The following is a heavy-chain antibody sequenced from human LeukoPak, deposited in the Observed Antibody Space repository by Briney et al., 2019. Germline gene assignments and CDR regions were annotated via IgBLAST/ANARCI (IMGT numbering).Heavy chain of an antibody. J-gene: IGHJ6*03. CDR1: GFTFSSYA. CDR3: ARGGTYYYGSGMALNYYYYYMDV. V-gene: IGHV3-64*01. CDR2: ISSNGGST. Sequence: GGSLRLSCAASGFTFSSYAMHWVRQAPGKGLEYVSAISSNGGSTYYANSVKGRFTISRDNSKNTLYLQMGSLRAEDTAVYYCARGGTYYYGSGMALNYYYYYMDVWGKGTTVTISS. D-gene: IGHD3-10*01.